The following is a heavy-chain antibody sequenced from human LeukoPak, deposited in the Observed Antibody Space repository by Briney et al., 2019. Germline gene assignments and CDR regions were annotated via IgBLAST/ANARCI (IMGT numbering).Heavy chain of an antibody. Sequence: ASVKVSFKASGYTFNSFGISWVRQAPGQGLEWMGWISAYNGNTHHPEKLQGRLTMTTDTPTSTAYMELRSLRSDDTAIYYCARDTVMMVGSYYYGKDVWGQGTTVTVSS. CDR2: ISAYNGNT. CDR1: GYTFNSFG. CDR3: ARDTVMMVGSYYYGKDV. V-gene: IGHV1-18*01. J-gene: IGHJ6*02. D-gene: IGHD2-15*01.